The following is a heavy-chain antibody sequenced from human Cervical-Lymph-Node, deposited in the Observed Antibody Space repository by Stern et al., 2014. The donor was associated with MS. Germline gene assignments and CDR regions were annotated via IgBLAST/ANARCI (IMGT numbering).Heavy chain of an antibody. CDR3: ARVHSGYNWFDY. Sequence: QLQLQESGPGLVKPSGTLSLTCAVSGGSISNTNWWGWVRQTPGMGLEWIGEIYHSGTTNFSPSLKSRVTMSVEKSTNQFSLELKSVTAADTAVYYCARVHSGYNWFDYWGQGTLVTVSS. CDR1: GGSISNTNW. J-gene: IGHJ4*02. D-gene: IGHD5-12*01. CDR2: IYHSGTT. V-gene: IGHV4-4*02.